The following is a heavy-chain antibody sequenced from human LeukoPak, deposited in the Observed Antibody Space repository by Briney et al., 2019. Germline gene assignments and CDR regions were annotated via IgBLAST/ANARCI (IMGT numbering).Heavy chain of an antibody. CDR3: ARGFPVTRGYSYGPIDY. D-gene: IGHD5-18*01. CDR2: IYHSGST. J-gene: IGHJ4*02. CDR1: GYSISSGYY. V-gene: IGHV4-38-2*01. Sequence: SETLSLTCAVSGYSISSGYYWGWIRQPPGKGLEWIGSIYHSGSTYYNPSLKSRVTISVDTSKNQFSLKLSSVTAADTAVYYCARGFPVTRGYSYGPIDYWGQGTLVTVSS.